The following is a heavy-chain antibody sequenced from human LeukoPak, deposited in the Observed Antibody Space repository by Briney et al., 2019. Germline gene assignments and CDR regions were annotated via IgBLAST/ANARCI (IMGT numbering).Heavy chain of an antibody. CDR3: ARDKEAMGPFDY. V-gene: IGHV4-59*01. J-gene: IGHJ4*02. Sequence: SETLSLTCTDSGGSISSYYWSWIRQPPGKGLEWIGYIYYSGSTNYNPSLKSRVTISVDTSKNQFSLKLSSVTAADTAVYCCARDKEAMGPFDYWGQGTLVTVSS. D-gene: IGHD5-18*01. CDR2: IYYSGST. CDR1: GGSISSYY.